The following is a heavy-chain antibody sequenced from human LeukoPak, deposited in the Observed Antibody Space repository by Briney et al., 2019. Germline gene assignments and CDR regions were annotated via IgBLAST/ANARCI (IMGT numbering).Heavy chain of an antibody. Sequence: GASVKVSCKASGYTFTGYYMHWLRQAPGQGLEWMGWINPNSGATNYAQKFQGRVTMTRDTSINTAYIELSRLRSDDTAVYYCARADGDAYSSGWFYYWGQGTLVTVSS. CDR1: GYTFTGYY. D-gene: IGHD6-19*01. J-gene: IGHJ4*02. CDR2: INPNSGAT. CDR3: ARADGDAYSSGWFYY. V-gene: IGHV1-2*02.